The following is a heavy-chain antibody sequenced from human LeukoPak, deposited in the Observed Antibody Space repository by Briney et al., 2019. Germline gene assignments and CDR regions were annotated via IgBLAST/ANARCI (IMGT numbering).Heavy chain of an antibody. Sequence: GGSLRLSCAASGFTFSSYAMSWVRQAAGKGLEWVSAIRASGGNTYYADSVKGRFTISRDNSKNTLYLQMNSLRAEDTAVYYCAKEADGDYGYYFDYWGQGTLVTVSS. CDR2: IRASGGNT. J-gene: IGHJ4*02. V-gene: IGHV3-23*01. D-gene: IGHD4-17*01. CDR3: AKEADGDYGYYFDY. CDR1: GFTFSSYA.